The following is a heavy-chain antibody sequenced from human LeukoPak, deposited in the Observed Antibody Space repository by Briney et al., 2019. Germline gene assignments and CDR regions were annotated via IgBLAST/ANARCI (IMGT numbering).Heavy chain of an antibody. V-gene: IGHV1-8*02. Sequence: ASVKVSCKASGGTFSSYAISWVRQAPGQGLEWMGWMNPNSGNTGYAQKFQGRVTMTRNTSISTAYMELSSLRSEDTAVYYCARGGNTMRVGKGSLFDPWGQGTLVTVSS. J-gene: IGHJ5*02. CDR1: GGTFSSYA. D-gene: IGHD3-22*01. CDR3: ARGGNTMRVGKGSLFDP. CDR2: MNPNSGNT.